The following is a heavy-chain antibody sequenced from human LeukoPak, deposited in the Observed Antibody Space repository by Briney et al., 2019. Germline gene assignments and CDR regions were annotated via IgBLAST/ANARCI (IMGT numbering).Heavy chain of an antibody. Sequence: ASVKVSCKASGYTFTSYGISWVRQAPGQGLEWMGWISAYNGNTNYAQKLRGRVTMTTDTTTRTAYMGLRSPRSDDTAVYYCTRDWSHWRRASCRNLNRFDPWRQGTLVTVSS. CDR1: GYTFTSYG. CDR2: ISAYNGNT. V-gene: IGHV1-18*01. CDR3: TRDWSHWRRASCRNLNRFDP. J-gene: IGHJ5*02. D-gene: IGHD2-2*01.